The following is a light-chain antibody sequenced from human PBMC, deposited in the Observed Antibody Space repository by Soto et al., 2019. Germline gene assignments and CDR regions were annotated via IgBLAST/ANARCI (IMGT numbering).Light chain of an antibody. CDR3: QSYDSSLSGSV. J-gene: IGLJ3*02. V-gene: IGLV1-40*01. CDR1: SSNIGAGYD. Sequence: QSALTQPPSVSGAPGQTFTISCTGSSSNIGAGYDVHWYQQLPGTAPKLLIYGNSNRPSGVPDRFSGSKSGTSASLAITGLQAEDEADYYCQSYDSSLSGSVFGGGTQLTVL. CDR2: GNS.